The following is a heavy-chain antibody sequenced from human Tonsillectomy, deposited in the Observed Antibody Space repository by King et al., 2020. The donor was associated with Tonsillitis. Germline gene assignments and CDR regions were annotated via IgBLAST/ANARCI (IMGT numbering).Heavy chain of an antibody. D-gene: IGHD3-16*02. CDR2: IIPIFGTA. CDR3: ARSSVGPLHTYDYVWGSYRRFDY. CDR1: GGTFSSYA. J-gene: IGHJ4*02. V-gene: IGHV1-69*01. Sequence: QLVQSGAEVKKPGSSVKVSCKASGGTFSSYAISWVRQAPGQGLEWMGGIIPIFGTANYAQKFQGRVTITADESTSTAYMELSSLRSEDTAVYYCARSSVGPLHTYDYVWGSYRRFDYWGQGTLVTVSS.